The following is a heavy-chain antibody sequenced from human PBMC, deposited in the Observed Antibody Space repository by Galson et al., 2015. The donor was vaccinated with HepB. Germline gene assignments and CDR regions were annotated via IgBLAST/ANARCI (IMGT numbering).Heavy chain of an antibody. J-gene: IGHJ6*02. CDR2: IKSHSDGGTT. CDR3: STDVSPFLEWLLSNYNYDGVDV. D-gene: IGHD3-3*01. Sequence: SLRLSCAVSGYTFSNGWMSWARQAPGEGLEWVGRIKSHSDGGTTDYAAPVKGRFTISRDDSKKTLYLQMNSLKTEDTAVYYCSTDVSPFLEWLLSNYNYDGVDVWGQGTTVTVSS. CDR1: GYTFSNGW. V-gene: IGHV3-15*01.